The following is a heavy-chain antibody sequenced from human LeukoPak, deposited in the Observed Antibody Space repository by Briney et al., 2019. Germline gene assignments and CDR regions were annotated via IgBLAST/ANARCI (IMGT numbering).Heavy chain of an antibody. D-gene: IGHD1-1*01. CDR2: IEEDGSEK. V-gene: IGHV3-7*01. J-gene: IGHJ6*02. Sequence: GGSLRLSCAASGFTFSNSWMSWVRQASGKELEWVANIEEDGSEKYYVDSVKGRFSISRDNAKKSLYLQMNSLRAEDTAVYYCATYTNWVAGDVWGQGTTVSVSS. CDR3: ATYTNWVAGDV. CDR1: GFTFSNSW.